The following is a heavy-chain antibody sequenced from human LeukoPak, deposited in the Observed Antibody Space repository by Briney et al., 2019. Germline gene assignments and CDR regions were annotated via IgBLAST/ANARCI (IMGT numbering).Heavy chain of an antibody. V-gene: IGHV3-7*01. D-gene: IGHD2-15*01. CDR1: GFTFSSYW. CDR2: IKQDGSEK. J-gene: IGHJ6*02. CDR3: AKDGSGGIGYYYYYYGMDV. Sequence: GGFLRLSCAASGFTFSSYWMSWVRQAPGKGLEWVANIKQDGSEKYYVDSVKGRFTISRDNSKNTLYLQMNSLRAEDTAVYYCAKDGSGGIGYYYYYYGMDVWGQGTTVTVSS.